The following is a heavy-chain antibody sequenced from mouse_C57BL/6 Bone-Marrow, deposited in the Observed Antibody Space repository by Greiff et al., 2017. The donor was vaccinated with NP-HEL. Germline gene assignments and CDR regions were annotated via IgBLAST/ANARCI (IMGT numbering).Heavy chain of an antibody. J-gene: IGHJ4*01. D-gene: IGHD1-1*01. CDR2: IYPRSGNT. Sequence: VQLQQSGAELARPGASVKLSCKASGYTFTSYGICWVKQRTGQGLEWIGVIYPRSGNTYYNEKFKGKATLTADNTSSTAYMELSSLTSEDSAVYFCALLLPQGAMDYWGQGTSVTVSS. V-gene: IGHV1-81*01. CDR1: GYTFTSYG. CDR3: ALLLPQGAMDY.